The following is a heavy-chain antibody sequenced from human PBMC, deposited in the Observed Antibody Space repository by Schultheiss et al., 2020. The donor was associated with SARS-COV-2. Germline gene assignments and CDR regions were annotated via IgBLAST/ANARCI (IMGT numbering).Heavy chain of an antibody. D-gene: IGHD6-6*01. J-gene: IGHJ4*02. Sequence: GGSLRLSCAASGFTFSSYGMHWVRQAPGKGLEWVSAISGSGGSTYYADSVKGRFTISRDNSKNTLYLQMNSLRAEDTAVYYCARAGSIAARQFDYWGQGTLVTVSS. CDR3: ARAGSIAARQFDY. V-gene: IGHV3-23*01. CDR1: GFTFSSYG. CDR2: ISGSGGST.